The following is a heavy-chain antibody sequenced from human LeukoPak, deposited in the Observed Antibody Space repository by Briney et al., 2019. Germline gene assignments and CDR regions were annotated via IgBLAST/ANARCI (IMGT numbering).Heavy chain of an antibody. J-gene: IGHJ4*02. CDR1: GGTFSSYA. CDR3: ANCDSSGYYHFDY. CDR2: IIPIFGTA. V-gene: IGHV1-69*01. D-gene: IGHD3-22*01. Sequence: ASVKVSCKASGGTFSSYAISWVRQAPGQGLEWMGGIIPIFGTANYAQKFQGRVTITADESTSTAYMELSSLRSEDTAVYYCANCDSSGYYHFDYWSQGTLVTVSS.